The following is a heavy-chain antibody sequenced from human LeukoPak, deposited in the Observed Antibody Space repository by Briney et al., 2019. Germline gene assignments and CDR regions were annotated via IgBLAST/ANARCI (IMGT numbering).Heavy chain of an antibody. CDR1: GFTVSSNY. D-gene: IGHD6-13*01. V-gene: IGHV3-53*01. J-gene: IGHJ4*02. CDR2: IYSSGST. CDR3: ASRIATAGSVDY. Sequence: GGALRLSCAASGFTVSSNYMSWVRQAPGKGLEWVSVIYSSGSTYYADSVKGRFTVSRDNSKNTLHLQMNTLRAEDTAVYYCASRIATAGSVDYWGQGTLVTVSS.